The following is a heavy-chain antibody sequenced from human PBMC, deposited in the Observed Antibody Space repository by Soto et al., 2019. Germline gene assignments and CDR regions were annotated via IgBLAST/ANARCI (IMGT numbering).Heavy chain of an antibody. J-gene: IGHJ5*02. Sequence: ASVKVSCKASGYTFTGYYMHWVRQAPGQGLEWMGWINPNSGGTNYAQKFQGWVTMTRDTSISTAYMELSRLRCDDTTAYYCVRDPTYYYGSSGYCEGYNWFDPWGQGTLVTVSS. V-gene: IGHV1-2*04. CDR3: VRDPTYYYGSSGYCEGYNWFDP. CDR2: INPNSGGT. CDR1: GYTFTGYY. D-gene: IGHD3-22*01.